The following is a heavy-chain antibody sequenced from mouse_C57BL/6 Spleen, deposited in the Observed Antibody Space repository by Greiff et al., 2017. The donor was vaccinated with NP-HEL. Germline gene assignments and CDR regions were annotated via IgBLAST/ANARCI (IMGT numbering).Heavy chain of an antibody. V-gene: IGHV1-82*01. CDR3: ARGDYGSSLHYYAMDY. Sequence: QVQLQQSGPELVKPGASVKISCKASGYAFSSSWMNWVKQRPGKGLEWIGRIYPGDGDTNYNGKFKGKATLTADKSSSTAYMQLSSLTSEDSAVYFCARGDYGSSLHYYAMDYWGQGTSVTVSS. J-gene: IGHJ4*01. CDR2: IYPGDGDT. CDR1: GYAFSSSW. D-gene: IGHD1-1*01.